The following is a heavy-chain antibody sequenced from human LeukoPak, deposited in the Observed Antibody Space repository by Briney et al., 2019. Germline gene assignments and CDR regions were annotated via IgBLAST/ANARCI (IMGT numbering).Heavy chain of an antibody. Sequence: PGGALRLSCAGSGFTLSSNYMNWVRQAPWKGLEWVSVIFSGGSTYYADSVKGRFTISRDNSRNTLYLQMNSLRAEDTAVYYCARGSEAATIFYWGQGTLVTVSS. CDR3: ARGSEAATIFY. CDR2: IFSGGST. J-gene: IGHJ4*02. D-gene: IGHD3-3*01. CDR1: GFTLSSNY. V-gene: IGHV3-53*01.